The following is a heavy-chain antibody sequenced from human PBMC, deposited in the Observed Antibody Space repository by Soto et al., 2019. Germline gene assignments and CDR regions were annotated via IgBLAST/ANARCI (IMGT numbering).Heavy chain of an antibody. D-gene: IGHD1-26*01. V-gene: IGHV6-1*01. CDR3: ARVEQYSGRIYDY. CDR2: TYYRSKWYY. Sequence: PWQTLSLTFAIPGGSVSINSAGWSWVRQSPSRGLEWLGRTYYRSKWYYEYAVSVRGRIIINPDTSKNQYSLQLNSVTPEDTAVYFCARVEQYSGRIYDYWGQGTLVTVSS. CDR1: GGSVSINSAG. J-gene: IGHJ4*02.